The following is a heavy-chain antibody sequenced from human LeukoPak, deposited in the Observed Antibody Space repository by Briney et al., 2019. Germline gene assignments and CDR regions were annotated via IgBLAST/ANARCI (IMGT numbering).Heavy chain of an antibody. CDR3: AREGDRSGRARGVQLS. J-gene: IGHJ4*02. CDR2: IYYSGST. V-gene: IGHV4-59*12. D-gene: IGHD2-21*02. Sequence: PSETLSLTCTVSGGSISSYYWSWIRQPPGKGLEWIGYIYYSGSTNYNPSLKSRVTISVDTSKNQFSLKLSSVTAADTAVYYCAREGDRSGRARGVQLSWGQGTLVTVSS. CDR1: GGSISSYY.